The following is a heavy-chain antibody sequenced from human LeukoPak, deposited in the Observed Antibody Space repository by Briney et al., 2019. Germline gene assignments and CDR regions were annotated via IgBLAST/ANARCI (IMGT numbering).Heavy chain of an antibody. J-gene: IGHJ3*02. CDR1: GGSISSGSYY. CDR3: ARDTAYDILTGYYNVGAFDI. CDR2: IHTTGST. D-gene: IGHD3-9*01. Sequence: TLSLTCTVSGGSISSGSYYWSWIRQPAGKGLEFIGRIHTTGSTNYSPSLKSRVTISVDTSKNQFSLKLSSVTAADTAVYYCARDTAYDILTGYYNVGAFDIWGQGTMVTVSS. V-gene: IGHV4-61*02.